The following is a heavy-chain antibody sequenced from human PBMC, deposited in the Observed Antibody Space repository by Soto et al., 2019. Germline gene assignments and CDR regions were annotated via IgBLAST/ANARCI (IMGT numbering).Heavy chain of an antibody. CDR3: AKIKPLQFGRFYYYXMDV. D-gene: IGHD2-15*01. V-gene: IGHV3-23*01. CDR2: ISGGASTT. Sequence: PGGSLRLSCAGSGFTFGDYAMNWVRQAPGKXLEWVAGISGGASTTYYADSVKGRFSIARDNSANTLSLQMHSLRAEDTAIYYCAKIKPLQFGRFYYYXMDVWGQGTAVTVSS. J-gene: IGHJ6*02. CDR1: GFTFGDYA.